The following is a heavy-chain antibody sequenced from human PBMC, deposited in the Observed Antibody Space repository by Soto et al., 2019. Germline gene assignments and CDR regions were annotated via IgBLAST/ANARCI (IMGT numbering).Heavy chain of an antibody. Sequence: SVKVSCKASGGTFSSYAISWVRQAPGQGLEWKGGIIPIFGTANYAQKFQGRVTITADKSTSTAYMELSSLRSEDTAVYYCARDPPYSSGWHTADYWGQGTLVTVSS. CDR1: GGTFSSYA. CDR2: IIPIFGTA. J-gene: IGHJ4*02. CDR3: ARDPPYSSGWHTADY. D-gene: IGHD6-19*01. V-gene: IGHV1-69*06.